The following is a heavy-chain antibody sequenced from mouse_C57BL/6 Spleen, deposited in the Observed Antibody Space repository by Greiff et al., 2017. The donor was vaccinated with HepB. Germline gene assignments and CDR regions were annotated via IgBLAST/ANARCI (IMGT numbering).Heavy chain of an antibody. Sequence: EVQLQQSGPELVKPGASVKIPCKASGYTFTDYNMDWVKQSHGKSLEWIGDINPNNGGTIYNQKFKGKATLTVDQSSSTAYMELRSLTSEDTAVYYCARYPRRSSYYFDYWGQGTTLTVSS. D-gene: IGHD1-1*01. CDR1: GYTFTDYN. V-gene: IGHV1-18*01. CDR2: INPNNGGT. J-gene: IGHJ2*01. CDR3: ARYPRRSSYYFDY.